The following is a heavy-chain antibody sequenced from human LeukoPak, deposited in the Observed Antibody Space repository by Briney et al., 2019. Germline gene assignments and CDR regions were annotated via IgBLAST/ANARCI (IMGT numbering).Heavy chain of an antibody. CDR3: AKRLAYGSGGSDYFDF. J-gene: IGHJ4*02. CDR1: GFTFTSYA. D-gene: IGHD3-10*01. V-gene: IGHV3-23*01. CDR2: ISGSGADT. Sequence: PGGSLRLSCAASGFTFTSYAMRWVRQAPGKGLEWVSEISGSGADTYYADSEKGRFTISTDNTKNTLYLQMSSLRAEDTAVYYCAKRLAYGSGGSDYFDFWGQGTLVTVSS.